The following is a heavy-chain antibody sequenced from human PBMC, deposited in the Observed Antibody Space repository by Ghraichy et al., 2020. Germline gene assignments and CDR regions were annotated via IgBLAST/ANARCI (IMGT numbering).Heavy chain of an antibody. J-gene: IGHJ5*02. CDR2: IFYSGST. CDR3: GKHQLFGDYVPNWFDP. Sequence: SETLSLTCTVSDVSIISDNYYWGWIRQPPGKGLEWIGSIFYSGSTYYNPSLKSRVTLSVDTSKKQFSLKLSSVTAADTAVYYCGKHQLFGDYVPNWFDPWGQGTLVTVSS. D-gene: IGHD4-17*01. V-gene: IGHV4-39*01. CDR1: DVSIISDNYY.